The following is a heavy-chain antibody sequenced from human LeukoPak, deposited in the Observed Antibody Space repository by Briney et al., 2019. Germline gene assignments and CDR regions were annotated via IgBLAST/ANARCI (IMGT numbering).Heavy chain of an antibody. V-gene: IGHV4-4*02. CDR3: ARGGMTTVVTDFDY. CDR2: IYHSGST. J-gene: IGHJ4*02. D-gene: IGHD4-23*01. CDR1: GGSISSSNW. Sequence: SGTLSLTCAVSGGSISSSNWWSWVRQPPGKGLEWIGEIYHSGSTNYNPSLKSRVTISVDTSKNQFSLKLSSVTAADTAVYYCARGGMTTVVTDFDYWGQGTLVTVSS.